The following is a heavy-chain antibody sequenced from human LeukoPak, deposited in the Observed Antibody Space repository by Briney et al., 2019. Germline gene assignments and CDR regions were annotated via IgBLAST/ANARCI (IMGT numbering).Heavy chain of an antibody. V-gene: IGHV3-23*01. CDR3: VKDSVVVAGLVNYFDY. CDR1: GFTFSNCA. J-gene: IGHJ4*02. Sequence: GRSLRLSCAASGFTFSNCAMSWVRQAPGKGLEWVSAISGSGGDTFYTDSVKGRFTISRDNSKNTLYLQMKGLRAEDTAVYYCVKDSVVVAGLVNYFDYWGQGTLVTVSS. CDR2: ISGSGGDT. D-gene: IGHD6-19*01.